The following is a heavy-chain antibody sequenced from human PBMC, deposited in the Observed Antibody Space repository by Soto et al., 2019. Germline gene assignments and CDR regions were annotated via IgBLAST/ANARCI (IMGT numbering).Heavy chain of an antibody. J-gene: IGHJ4*02. V-gene: IGHV3-21*01. CDR2: ISSSSSYI. CDR1: GFTFSSYS. Sequence: EVQLVESGGGLVKPGGSLRLSCAASGFTFSSYSMNWVRQAPGKGLEWVSSISSSSSYIYYADSVKGRFTISRDNAKNSLYLQMNSLRAEDTAVYYCARDVISSSSAEHFDYWGQGTLVTVSS. D-gene: IGHD6-6*01. CDR3: ARDVISSSSAEHFDY.